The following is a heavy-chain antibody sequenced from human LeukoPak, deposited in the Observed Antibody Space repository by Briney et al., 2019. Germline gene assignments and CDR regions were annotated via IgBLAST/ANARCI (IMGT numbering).Heavy chain of an antibody. D-gene: IGHD4-17*01. CDR2: ISGSGGST. J-gene: IGHJ4*02. CDR3: AKVRFPHDHGDYAKYYFDY. CDR1: GFTFSSYA. V-gene: IGHV3-23*01. Sequence: GGSLRLSCAASGFTFSSYAMSWVRQAPGKGLEWVSAISGSGGSTYYADSVKGRFTISRDNSKNTLYLQMNSLRAEDTAVYYCAKVRFPHDHGDYAKYYFDYWGQGTLVTVSS.